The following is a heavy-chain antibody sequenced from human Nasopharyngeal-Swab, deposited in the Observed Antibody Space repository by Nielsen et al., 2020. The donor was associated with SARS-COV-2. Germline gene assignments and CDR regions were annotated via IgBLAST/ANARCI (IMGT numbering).Heavy chain of an antibody. CDR3: ARGSLTYSSSWYFDY. J-gene: IGHJ4*02. Sequence: ASVKVSCKASGYTFTSYAMNWVRQAPGQGLEWMGWINTNTGNPTYAQGLTGRFVFSLDTSVSTAYLQISSLKAEDTAVYYCARGSLTYSSSWYFDYWGQGTLVTVSS. V-gene: IGHV7-4-1*02. CDR2: INTNTGNP. D-gene: IGHD6-13*01. CDR1: GYTFTSYA.